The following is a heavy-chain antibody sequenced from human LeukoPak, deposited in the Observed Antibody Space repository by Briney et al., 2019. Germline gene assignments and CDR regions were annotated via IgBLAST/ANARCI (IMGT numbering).Heavy chain of an antibody. D-gene: IGHD6-13*01. V-gene: IGHV4-59*08. J-gene: IGHJ4*02. Sequence: SETLSLTCTVSGGSISSYYWSWIRQPPGKGLEWIGYIYYGGSTNYNPSLKSRVTISVDTSKNQFSLKLSSVTAADTAVYYCARRGAAAPHFDYWGQGTLVTVSS. CDR3: ARRGAAAPHFDY. CDR2: IYYGGST. CDR1: GGSISSYY.